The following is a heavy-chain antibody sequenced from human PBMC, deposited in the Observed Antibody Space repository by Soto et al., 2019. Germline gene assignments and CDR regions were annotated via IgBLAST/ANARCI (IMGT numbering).Heavy chain of an antibody. V-gene: IGHV4-59*01. J-gene: IGHJ4*02. Sequence: NPSETLSLTCTVSGGSISTYYWSWIRQPTGKGLEWIGYVYYTGTTNYNPSLESRVTISVDTSKNQFSLKLSSVTAADTAVYYCARATYYYDRSGYLYNFDYWGQGTLVTVSS. CDR3: ARATYYYDRSGYLYNFDY. CDR1: GGSISTYY. D-gene: IGHD3-22*01. CDR2: VYYTGTT.